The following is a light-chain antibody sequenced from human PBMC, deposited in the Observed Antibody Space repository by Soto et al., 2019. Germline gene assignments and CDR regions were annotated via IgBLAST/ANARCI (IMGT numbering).Light chain of an antibody. CDR1: QSVSNY. CDR3: QHRAGWPPALT. V-gene: IGKV3-11*01. J-gene: IGKJ4*01. Sequence: EIVLTQSPATPSLSPGERATLSCRASQSVSNYLAWYQQKPGQAPRLLIYDASNRATGIPARFSGSGSGTDFTLTISSLEPEDFAVYFCQHRAGWPPALTFGGGTKVEIK. CDR2: DAS.